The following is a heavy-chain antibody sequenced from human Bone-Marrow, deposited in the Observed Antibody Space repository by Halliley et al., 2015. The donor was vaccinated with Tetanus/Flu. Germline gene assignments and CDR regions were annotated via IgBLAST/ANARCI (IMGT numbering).Heavy chain of an antibody. J-gene: IGHJ4*02. CDR2: IYYTGVT. D-gene: IGHD1-26*01. V-gene: IGHV4-59*01. CDR1: GGSFSSYY. Sequence: TLSLTCTVSGGSFSSYYWSWIRQPPGKGLEWIGYIYYTGVTNYNPSLKSRVTLSIDTSKNQFSLKLSSVTAADTAVYYCARARSGSSGGGGQGTLATASS. CDR3: ARARSGSSGG.